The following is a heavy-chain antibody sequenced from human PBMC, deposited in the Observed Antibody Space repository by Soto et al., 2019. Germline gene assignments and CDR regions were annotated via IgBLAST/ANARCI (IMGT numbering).Heavy chain of an antibody. J-gene: IGHJ3*02. CDR3: ARHLMVGAFDI. D-gene: IGHD3-10*01. CDR1: GGSISSSSYY. CDR2: IYYSGST. V-gene: IGHV4-39*01. Sequence: SETLSLTCTVSGGSISSSSYYWGWIRQPPGKGLEWIGSIYYSGSTYYNPSLKSRVTISVDTSKNQFSLKLSSVTAADTAVYYCARHLMVGAFDIWGQGTMVTV.